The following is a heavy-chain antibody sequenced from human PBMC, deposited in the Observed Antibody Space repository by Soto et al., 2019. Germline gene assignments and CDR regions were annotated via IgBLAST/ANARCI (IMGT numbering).Heavy chain of an antibody. J-gene: IGHJ5*02. CDR2: ISGSGGST. CDR1: GFTFSSYA. V-gene: IGHV3-23*01. CDR3: AKAGRELSGSYFPWEVGWFDP. Sequence: GGSLRLSCAASGFTFSSYAMSWVRQAPGKGLEWVSAISGSGGSTYYADSVKGRFTISRDNSKNTLYLQMNSLRAEDTAVYYCAKAGRELSGSYFPWEVGWFDPWGQGTLVTVSS. D-gene: IGHD1-26*01.